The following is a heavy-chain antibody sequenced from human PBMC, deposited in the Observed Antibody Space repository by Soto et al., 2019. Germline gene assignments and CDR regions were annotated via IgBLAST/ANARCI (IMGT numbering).Heavy chain of an antibody. V-gene: IGHV1-69*01. Sequence: QVQLVQSGAEVKKPGSSVKVSCNASGGTFSSYAISWVRQAPGQGLEWMGGIIPIFGTANYAQKFQGRVTITADESTSTAYMELSSLRSEDTAVYYCARDPGYHGSRKGWFDPWGQGTLVTVSS. CDR2: IIPIFGTA. CDR3: ARDPGYHGSRKGWFDP. CDR1: GGTFSSYA. D-gene: IGHD3-10*01. J-gene: IGHJ5*02.